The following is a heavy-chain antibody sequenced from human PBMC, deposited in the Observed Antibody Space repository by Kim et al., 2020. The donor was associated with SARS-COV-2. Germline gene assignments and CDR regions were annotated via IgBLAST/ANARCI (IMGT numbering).Heavy chain of an antibody. V-gene: IGHV1-18*01. J-gene: IGHJ6*02. D-gene: IGHD6-6*01. CDR3: ARAVAARPFPESLFAYYYYYGMDV. Sequence: ASVKVSCKASGYTFNSYGISWVRQAPGQGLEWMGWISAYNGNTNYAQKLQGRVTMTTDTSTSTAYMELRSLRSDDTAVYYCARAVAARPFPESLFAYYYYYGMDVWGQGTTVTVSS. CDR1: GYTFNSYG. CDR2: ISAYNGNT.